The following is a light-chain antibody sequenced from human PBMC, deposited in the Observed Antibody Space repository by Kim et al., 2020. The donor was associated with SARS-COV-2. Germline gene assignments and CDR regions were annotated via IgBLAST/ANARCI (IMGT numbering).Light chain of an antibody. CDR3: SSYTTSNSWV. V-gene: IGLV2-14*03. J-gene: IGLJ3*02. CDR2: DVS. CDR1: GSDVGYYNY. Sequence: GQSLTIAWPGTGSDVGYYNYVSWYQQHPGKAPKLMIYDVSKRPSGVSNRFSGSKSGNTASLTVSGLQAEDEADYYCSSYTTSNSWVFGGGTQLTVL.